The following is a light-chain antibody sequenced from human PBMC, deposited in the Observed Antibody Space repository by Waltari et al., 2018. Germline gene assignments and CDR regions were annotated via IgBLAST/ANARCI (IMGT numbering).Light chain of an antibody. CDR2: DDS. J-gene: IGLJ2*01. CDR3: QVWNSGSTHMV. Sequence: SYVLTQPPSVSVAPGQTASITCGGNNIGSERVHWYQQKPGQAPVLVVYDDSDRPSGIPERFSGSNSGNTATLTISRVEAGDEADFYCQVWNSGSTHMVFGGGTKLTVL. V-gene: IGLV3-21*02. CDR1: NIGSER.